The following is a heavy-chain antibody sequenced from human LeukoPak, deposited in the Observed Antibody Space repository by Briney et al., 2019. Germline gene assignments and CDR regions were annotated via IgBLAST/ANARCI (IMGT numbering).Heavy chain of an antibody. CDR2: IYTSGST. CDR1: GGSISSYY. V-gene: IGHV4-4*09. CDR3: ARVIVAARRGFDP. D-gene: IGHD1-26*01. Sequence: SETLSLTCTVSGGSISSYYWSWLRQPPGKGLELIGYIYTSGSTSYNPSLKSRVTMSVDTSQNQFSLKLSSVTAADTAVYYCARVIVAARRGFDPWGQGTLVTVSS. J-gene: IGHJ5*02.